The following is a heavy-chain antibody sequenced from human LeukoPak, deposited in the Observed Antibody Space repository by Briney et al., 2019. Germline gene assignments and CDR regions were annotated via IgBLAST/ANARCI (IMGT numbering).Heavy chain of an antibody. V-gene: IGHV4-39*07. CDR1: GGSVSSTTYC. CDR2: TSYSGST. J-gene: IGHJ4*02. Sequence: SETLSLTCTVSGGSVSSTTYCWGWIRQPPGKGLEWIGSTSYSGSTYYNPSLKSRVTISVDTSKNQFSLNLSSVTAADTAVYYCARVSVGATRYYFDYWGQGTLVTVSS. D-gene: IGHD1-26*01. CDR3: ARVSVGATRYYFDY.